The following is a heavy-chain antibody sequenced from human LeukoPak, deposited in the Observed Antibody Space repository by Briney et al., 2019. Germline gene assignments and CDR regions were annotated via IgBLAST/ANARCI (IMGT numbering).Heavy chain of an antibody. D-gene: IGHD6-13*01. Sequence: ASVKVSCKTSGYTFTGYYMHWVRQAPGQGLEWMGWINPNSGGTNYAQKFQGWVTMTRDTSISTAYMELSRLRSDDTAVYYCARAGDLQQLVLGYFDYWGQGTLVTVSS. J-gene: IGHJ4*02. CDR2: INPNSGGT. V-gene: IGHV1-2*04. CDR3: ARAGDLQQLVLGYFDY. CDR1: GYTFTGYY.